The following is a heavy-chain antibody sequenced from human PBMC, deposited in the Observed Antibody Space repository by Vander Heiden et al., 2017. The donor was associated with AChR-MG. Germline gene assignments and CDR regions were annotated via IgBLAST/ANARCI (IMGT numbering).Heavy chain of an antibody. J-gene: IGHJ4*02. Sequence: EVHLLESGGGLVQPGGSLRLSCAASRFNLSSHAMGWGRQAPGRGLEWVSTIHGSGGTTFYADSVKGRFTISRDDSKSTLYLEMKGLRAEDTAVYYCALEEWGYFDYWGQGTLVTVSS. CDR1: RFNLSSHA. CDR3: ALEEWGYFDY. V-gene: IGHV3-23*01. D-gene: IGHD1-1*01. CDR2: IHGSGGTT.